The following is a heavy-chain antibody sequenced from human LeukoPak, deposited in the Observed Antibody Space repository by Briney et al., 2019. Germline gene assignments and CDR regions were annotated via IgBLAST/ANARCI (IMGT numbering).Heavy chain of an antibody. J-gene: IGHJ5*02. CDR3: AIHGLTMFGVVSEIDP. V-gene: IGHV4-38-2*02. Sequence: PSETLSLTCTVSGYSISCRYYLGWIRHPPGKGLEWIGCIYHMGSTYDNPTPTSRVTISVDTSKTQFSLKLSSVTAADTAVYYWAIHGLTMFGVVSEIDPWGQGTLVTASS. CDR1: GYSISCRYY. CDR2: IYHMGST. D-gene: IGHD3-3*01.